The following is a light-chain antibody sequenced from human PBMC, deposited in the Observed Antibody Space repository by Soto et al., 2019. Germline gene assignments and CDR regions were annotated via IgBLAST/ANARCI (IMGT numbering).Light chain of an antibody. V-gene: IGKV3-20*01. CDR2: AAS. CDR1: QSINNSY. Sequence: EIVLTQSPGTLSLSPGERATLSCRASQSINNSYLAWYQQKPGQAPRLLIYAASSRATGIPDMFSGSGSGTYFTLTISRLEPEVVAFYYCQQVRSSPSFTFGPGTKVDIK. CDR3: QQVRSSPSFT. J-gene: IGKJ3*01.